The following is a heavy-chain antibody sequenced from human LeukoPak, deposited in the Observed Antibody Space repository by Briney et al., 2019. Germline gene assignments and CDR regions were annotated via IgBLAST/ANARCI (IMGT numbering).Heavy chain of an antibody. J-gene: IGHJ6*02. Sequence: GGSLRLSCAASGFTFSSYAMLWVRQAPGKGLEGVAVISYDGSNKYYADSVKGRFTISRDNSKNTLYLQMNSLRAEDTAVYYCAKSTRFHYYYGMDVWGQGTTVTVSS. CDR1: GFTFSSYA. D-gene: IGHD2-2*01. V-gene: IGHV3-30-3*02. CDR2: ISYDGSNK. CDR3: AKSTRFHYYYGMDV.